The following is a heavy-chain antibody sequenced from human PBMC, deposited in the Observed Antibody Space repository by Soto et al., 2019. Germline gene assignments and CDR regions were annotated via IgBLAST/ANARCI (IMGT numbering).Heavy chain of an antibody. V-gene: IGHV5-51*01. Sequence: PGESLKISCKGSGYSFTSYWIGWVRQMPGKGLEWMGIIYPGDSDTRYSPSFQGQVTISADKSISTAYLQWSSPKASDTAMYYCARRRRGGKGLGYYFDYWGQGTLVTVSS. CDR2: IYPGDSDT. J-gene: IGHJ4*02. CDR1: GYSFTSYW. CDR3: ARRRRGGKGLGYYFDY. D-gene: IGHD3-22*01.